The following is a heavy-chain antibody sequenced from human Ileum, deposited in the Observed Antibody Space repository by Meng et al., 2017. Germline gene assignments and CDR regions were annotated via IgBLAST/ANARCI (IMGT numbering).Heavy chain of an antibody. CDR2: IKQDGSEK. CDR3: GRYYFAYGLDV. CDR1: GFSITNSW. D-gene: IGHD3-16*01. J-gene: IGHJ6*02. Sequence: GESLKISCAASGFSITNSWMSWVRQAPGKGLEWVANIKQDGSEKYYVDSVRGRFIVSRDNAKESLYLQMNSLRPEDTALYYCGRYYFAYGLDVWGQGTTVTVSS. V-gene: IGHV3-7*01.